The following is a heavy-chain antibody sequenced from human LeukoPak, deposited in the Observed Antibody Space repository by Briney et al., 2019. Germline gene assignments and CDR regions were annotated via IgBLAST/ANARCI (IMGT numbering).Heavy chain of an antibody. J-gene: IGHJ3*02. CDR1: GGSISSSSYY. CDR3: ARITYYEFWSGYYTLNDAFDI. Sequence: SETLSLTCTVSGGSISSSSYYWGWIRQPPGKGLEWIGSIYYSGSTYYNPSLKSRVTISVDTSKNQFSLKLSSVTAADTAVYYCARITYYEFWSGYYTLNDAFDIWGQGTMVTVSS. D-gene: IGHD3-3*01. CDR2: IYYSGST. V-gene: IGHV4-39*01.